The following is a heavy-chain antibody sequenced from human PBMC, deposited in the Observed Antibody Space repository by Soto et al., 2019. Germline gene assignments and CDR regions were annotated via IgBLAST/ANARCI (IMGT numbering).Heavy chain of an antibody. CDR2: IIPIFGTA. J-gene: IGHJ4*02. V-gene: IGHV1-69*19. D-gene: IGHD5-18*01. CDR3: ARDRPRRDSYGYFDY. CDR1: GGTFSSYA. Sequence: QVQLVQSGAEVKKPGSSVKVSCKASGGTFSSYAISWVRQAPGQGLEWMGGIIPIFGTANYAQKFQGRVMIAADESTSTAYMELCSLRSEDTAVYYCARDRPRRDSYGYFDYWGQGTLVTVSS.